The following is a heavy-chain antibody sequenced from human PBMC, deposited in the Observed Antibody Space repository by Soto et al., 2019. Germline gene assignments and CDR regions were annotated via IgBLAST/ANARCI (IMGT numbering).Heavy chain of an antibody. CDR3: AKDLGISMLVWAFDI. CDR1: GFTFSNYG. V-gene: IGHV3-30*18. CDR2: IPYDGSNK. Sequence: QVQLVESGGGVVQPGRSLRLSCAASGFTFSNYGMHWVRQAPGKGLEWVAVIPYDGSNKNYADSVKGPFTISRDNSKNTLYMQMNSLRGEDTAVYYCAKDLGISMLVWAFDIWGTGTMLTVSS. D-gene: IGHD3-10*01. J-gene: IGHJ3*02.